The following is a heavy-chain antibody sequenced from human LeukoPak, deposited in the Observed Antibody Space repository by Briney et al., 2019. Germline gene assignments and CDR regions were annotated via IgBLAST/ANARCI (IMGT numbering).Heavy chain of an antibody. CDR2: ISWNSGSI. D-gene: IGHD2-15*01. CDR3: AKDKARQVVVVAANLGFDY. V-gene: IGHV3-9*01. Sequence: GRSLRLSCAASGFTFDDYAMHWVRQAPGKGLEWVSGISWNSGSIGYADSVKGRFTISRDNAKNSLYLQMNSLRAEDTALYYCAKDKARQVVVVAANLGFDYWGQGTLVTVSS. J-gene: IGHJ4*02. CDR1: GFTFDDYA.